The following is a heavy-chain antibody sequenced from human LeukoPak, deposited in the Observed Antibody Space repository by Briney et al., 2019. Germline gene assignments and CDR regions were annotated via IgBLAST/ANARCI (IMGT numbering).Heavy chain of an antibody. J-gene: IGHJ4*02. Sequence: PGGSLRLSCAASGFTFSTYAMSWVRQAPGMGLEWVSAISGRGDTIFYADSVKGRFTVSRDNSKNTLYLQMNSLRAEDTAVYYCAKEGDGGSYYYWGQGTLVTVSS. V-gene: IGHV3-23*01. CDR1: GFTFSTYA. D-gene: IGHD2-15*01. CDR3: AKEGDGGSYYY. CDR2: ISGRGDTI.